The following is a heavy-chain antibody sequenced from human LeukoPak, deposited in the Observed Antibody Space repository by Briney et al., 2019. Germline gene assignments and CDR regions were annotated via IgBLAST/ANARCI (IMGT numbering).Heavy chain of an antibody. CDR2: ISWNSGSI. V-gene: IGHV3-9*01. Sequence: PGGSLRLSCAASGFTFSSYSMNWVRQAPGKGLEWVSGISWNSGSIGYADSVKGRFTISRDNAKNSLYLQMNSLRAEDTALYYCAKSLYGDYGVRYDYFDYWGQGTLVTVSS. CDR1: GFTFSSYS. D-gene: IGHD4-17*01. CDR3: AKSLYGDYGVRYDYFDY. J-gene: IGHJ4*02.